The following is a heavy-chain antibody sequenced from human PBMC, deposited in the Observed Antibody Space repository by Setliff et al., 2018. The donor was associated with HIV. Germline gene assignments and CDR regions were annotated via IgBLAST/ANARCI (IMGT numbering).Heavy chain of an antibody. D-gene: IGHD6-6*01. Sequence: ASVKVSCKASGYTFTRYGISWVRQAPGQGLEWMGWISAYNGNTNHAEKLQGRVTITTDTSTSTGYMELRSLRSDDTAVYYCARGQYSSSSGAFDYWGQGTLVTVSS. V-gene: IGHV1-18*01. J-gene: IGHJ4*02. CDR3: ARGQYSSSSGAFDY. CDR1: GYTFTRYG. CDR2: ISAYNGNT.